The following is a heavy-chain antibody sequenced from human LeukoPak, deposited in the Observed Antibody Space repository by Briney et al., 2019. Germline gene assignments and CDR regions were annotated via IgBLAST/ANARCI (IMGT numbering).Heavy chain of an antibody. Sequence: ASVKVSCKASGYTFPNYGISWVRQAPGQGLEWMGWISAYTVNTNYAQKFQGRVTMATDVSTTTAYMELRSLRSDDTAVYYCARVGYCSGGSCPRTYYHYYYVDVWGKGTTVTVSS. CDR2: ISAYTVNT. V-gene: IGHV1-18*01. D-gene: IGHD2-15*01. CDR3: ARVGYCSGGSCPRTYYHYYYVDV. CDR1: GYTFPNYG. J-gene: IGHJ6*03.